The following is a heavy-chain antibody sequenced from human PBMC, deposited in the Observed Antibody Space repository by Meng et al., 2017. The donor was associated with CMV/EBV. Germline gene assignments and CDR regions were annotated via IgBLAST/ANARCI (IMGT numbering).Heavy chain of an antibody. J-gene: IGHJ4*02. Sequence: GESLKISCAASGFTFSSYGMHWVHQAPGKGLEWVAFIRYDGSNKYYADSVKGRFTISRDNSKNTLYLQMNSLRAEDTAVYYCAKHHGYCSSTSCRSFDYWGQGTLVTVSS. CDR3: AKHHGYCSSTSCRSFDY. V-gene: IGHV3-30*02. CDR2: IRYDGSNK. D-gene: IGHD2-2*01. CDR1: GFTFSSYG.